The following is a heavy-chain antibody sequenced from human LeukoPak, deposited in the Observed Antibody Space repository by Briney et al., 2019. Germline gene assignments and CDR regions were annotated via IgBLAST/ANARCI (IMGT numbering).Heavy chain of an antibody. D-gene: IGHD3-9*01. Sequence: ASVKVSCKASGYTFTSYYMHWVRQAPGQGLEWMGIINPSGGSTSYAQKFQDRVAMTRDTSTSTVYMELSSLRSEDTAVYYCARDLDILTGYYKPNNWFDPWGQGTLVTVPS. J-gene: IGHJ5*02. CDR2: INPSGGST. V-gene: IGHV1-46*01. CDR3: ARDLDILTGYYKPNNWFDP. CDR1: GYTFTSYY.